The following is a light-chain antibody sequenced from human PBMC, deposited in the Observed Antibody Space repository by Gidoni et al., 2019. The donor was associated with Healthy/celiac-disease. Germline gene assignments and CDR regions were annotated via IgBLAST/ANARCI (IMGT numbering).Light chain of an antibody. CDR1: SSDVGGYNS. J-gene: IGLJ2*01. Sequence: QSALTQPASVSRSPGPSITISCTGTSSDVGGYNSGSWYQQHPGKAPKLMIYDVSNRPSGVSNRFSGSKSGNTASLTSSGLQAEDEADYDCSSYTSSSTVVFGGGTKLTVL. V-gene: IGLV2-14*01. CDR3: SSYTSSSTVV. CDR2: DVS.